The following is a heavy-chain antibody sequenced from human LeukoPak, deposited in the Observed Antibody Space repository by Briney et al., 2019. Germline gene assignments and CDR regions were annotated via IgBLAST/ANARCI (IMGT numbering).Heavy chain of an antibody. V-gene: IGHV7-4-1*02. CDR3: TRVSRGDYTDLDY. J-gene: IGHJ4*02. D-gene: IGHD4-17*01. CDR1: GYTFTTYD. CDR2: INTNTGTP. Sequence: ASVKVSCKASGYTFTTYDINWVRQATGQGLEWMGWINTNTGTPMYAQGFTGRFVFSLDTSVSTAYLQISSLKAEDTAVYYCTRVSRGDYTDLDYWGQGTLVTVSS.